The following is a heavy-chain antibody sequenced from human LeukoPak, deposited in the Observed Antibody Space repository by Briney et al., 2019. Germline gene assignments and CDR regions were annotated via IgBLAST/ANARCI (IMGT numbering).Heavy chain of an antibody. CDR1: GYTFTSHG. CDR2: INPNSGGT. CDR3: AREPGAVAGTEEVFYFDY. J-gene: IGHJ4*02. D-gene: IGHD6-19*01. Sequence: ASVKVSCKTSGYTFTSHGISWVRQAPGQGLEWMGWINPNSGGTNYAQKFQGRVTMTRDTSISTAYMELSRLRSDDTAVYYCAREPGAVAGTEEVFYFDYWGQGTLVTVSS. V-gene: IGHV1-2*02.